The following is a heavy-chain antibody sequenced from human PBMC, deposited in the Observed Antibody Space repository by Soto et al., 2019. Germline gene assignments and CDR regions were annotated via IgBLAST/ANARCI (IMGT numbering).Heavy chain of an antibody. J-gene: IGHJ5*02. CDR3: ARAQFYSGSGNYNNLMLDA. Sequence: SETLSLTCTVSGGSTSSDNYWSWIRQPPWKGLELIGHIYYSGNTDYNPSLKSRLAISIDTSKNQFSLKLSSVTAADTAVYYCARAQFYSGSGNYNNLMLDAWGQGIKVTVSS. D-gene: IGHD3-10*01. V-gene: IGHV4-30-4*01. CDR2: IYYSGNT. CDR1: GGSTSSDNY.